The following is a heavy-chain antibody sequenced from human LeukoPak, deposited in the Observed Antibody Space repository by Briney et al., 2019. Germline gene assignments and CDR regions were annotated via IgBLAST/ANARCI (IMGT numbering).Heavy chain of an antibody. CDR1: GFTFSSYE. J-gene: IGHJ6*03. V-gene: IGHV3-48*03. CDR3: ARHDWKTYYYYMDV. Sequence: GGSLRLSCAASGFTFSSYEMNWVRQAPGKGLEWVSYISSSGSTIYYAGSVKGRFTISRDNAKNSLYLQMNSLRAEDTAVYYCARHDWKTYYYYMDVWGKGTTVTVSS. D-gene: IGHD1-1*01. CDR2: ISSSGSTI.